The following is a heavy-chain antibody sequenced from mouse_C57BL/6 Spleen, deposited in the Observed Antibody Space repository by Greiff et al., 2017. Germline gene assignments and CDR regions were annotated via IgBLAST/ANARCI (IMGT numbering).Heavy chain of an antibody. Sequence: QVHVKQSGAELARPGASVKLSCKASGYTFTSYGISWVKQRTGQGLEWIGEIYPRSGNTYYNEKFKGKATLTADKSSSTAYMELRSLTSEDSAVYFWARYTTVVYFGYWGPGTTLTV. V-gene: IGHV1-81*01. CDR2: IYPRSGNT. CDR3: ARYTTVVYFGY. D-gene: IGHD1-1*01. J-gene: IGHJ2*01. CDR1: GYTFTSYG.